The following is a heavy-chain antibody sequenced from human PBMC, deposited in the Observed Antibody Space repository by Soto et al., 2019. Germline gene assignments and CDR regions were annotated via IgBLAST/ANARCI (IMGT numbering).Heavy chain of an antibody. CDR3: ARDNSQNYGTPAPSSWFHP. Sequence: KIPSASVKVSCKASGFTFTSSAFQWVRQARGQRLEWIGWIAVGSGYTNYAQKFQGRVTITRDTSTSTVYMDLSSLRYEDTAVYYCARDNSQNYGTPAPSSWFHPWGQGTPVTVSS. CDR1: GFTFTSSA. CDR2: IAVGSGYT. J-gene: IGHJ5*02. V-gene: IGHV1-58*01. D-gene: IGHD4-17*01.